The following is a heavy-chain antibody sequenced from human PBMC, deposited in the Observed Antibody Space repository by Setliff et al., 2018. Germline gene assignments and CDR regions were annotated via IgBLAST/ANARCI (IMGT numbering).Heavy chain of an antibody. J-gene: IGHJ4*02. D-gene: IGHD1-7*01. CDR1: GFTFSTYR. CDR3: ARGSLSGTTYPSDY. Sequence: GGSLRLSCAASGFTFSTYRMHWVRQAPGKGLEWVAVIWDDGVKKYHADSVKGRFTISRDNSKNTLYLQMNSLRGDDAAVYYCARGSLSGTTYPSDYWGQGTLVTVSS. V-gene: IGHV3-33*08. CDR2: IWDDGVKK.